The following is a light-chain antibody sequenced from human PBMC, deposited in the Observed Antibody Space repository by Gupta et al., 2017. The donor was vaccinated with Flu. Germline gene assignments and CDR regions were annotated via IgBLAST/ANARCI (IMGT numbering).Light chain of an antibody. J-gene: IGLJ1*01. CDR2: EVS. CDR1: TSDVGGYNY. CDR3: ASYTSSSTLYV. Sequence: QSALTQPASVSGSPGQSITISCAGTTSDVGGYNYVSWYQQHPGKVPKLIIYEVSDRPSGVSSDRFSGSKSGNTASLTISGLQAEDEADYYCASYTSSSTLYVFGTGTKV. V-gene: IGLV2-14*01.